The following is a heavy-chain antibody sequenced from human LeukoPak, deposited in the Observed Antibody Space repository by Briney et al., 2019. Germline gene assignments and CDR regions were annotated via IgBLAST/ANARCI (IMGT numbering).Heavy chain of an antibody. Sequence: PSETLSLTCAVFGGSFSGYYWSWIRQPPGEGLEWIGEINHSGSTNYNPSLKSRVTISVDTSKNQFSLKLSSVTAADTAVYYCARGLDYGDVTFDYWGQGTLVTVSS. CDR3: ARGLDYGDVTFDY. V-gene: IGHV4-34*01. J-gene: IGHJ4*02. CDR1: GGSFSGYY. CDR2: INHSGST. D-gene: IGHD4-17*01.